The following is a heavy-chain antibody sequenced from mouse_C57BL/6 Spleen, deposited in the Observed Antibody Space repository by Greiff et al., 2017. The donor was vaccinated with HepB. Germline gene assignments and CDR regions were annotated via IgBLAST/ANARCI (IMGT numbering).Heavy chain of an antibody. V-gene: IGHV1-22*01. CDR3: ARSYYGSSYGPYYFDY. Sequence: EVQVVESGPELVKPGASVKMSCKASGYTFTDYNMHWVKQSHGKSLEWIGYINPNNGGTSYNQKFKGKATLTVNKSSSTAYMELRSLTSEDSAVYYCARSYYGSSYGPYYFDYWGQGTTLTVSS. CDR1: GYTFTDYN. J-gene: IGHJ2*01. CDR2: INPNNGGT. D-gene: IGHD1-1*01.